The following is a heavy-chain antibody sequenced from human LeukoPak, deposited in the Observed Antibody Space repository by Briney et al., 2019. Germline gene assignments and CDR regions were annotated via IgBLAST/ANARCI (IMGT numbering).Heavy chain of an antibody. Sequence: GGSLRLSCAASGFTVSSNYMSWVRQAPGKGLEWVSVIYSGGSTYYADSVKGRFTISRDNSKNTLYLQMNSLRAEDTAVYYCAREREDSGSYYVCYFDYWGQGTLVTVSS. CDR2: IYSGGST. J-gene: IGHJ4*02. CDR1: GFTVSSNY. D-gene: IGHD1-26*01. V-gene: IGHV3-66*01. CDR3: AREREDSGSYYVCYFDY.